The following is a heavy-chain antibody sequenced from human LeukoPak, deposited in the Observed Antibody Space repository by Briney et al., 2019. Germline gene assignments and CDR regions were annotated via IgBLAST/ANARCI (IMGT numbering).Heavy chain of an antibody. CDR2: INHSGST. V-gene: IGHV4-34*01. CDR3: ARRGITMIRNAFDI. Sequence: SETLSLTCAVYGGSFSGYYWSWIRQPPGKGLEWIGEINHSGSTNYNPSLKSRVTISVDTSKNQFSLKLSSVTAADTAVYYCARRGITMIRNAFDIWGQGTMVTVSS. CDR1: GGSFSGYY. D-gene: IGHD3-22*01. J-gene: IGHJ3*02.